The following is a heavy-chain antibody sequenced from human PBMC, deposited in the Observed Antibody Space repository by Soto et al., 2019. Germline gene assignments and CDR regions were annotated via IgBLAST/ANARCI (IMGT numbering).Heavy chain of an antibody. V-gene: IGHV3-21*01. J-gene: IGHJ6*02. CDR1: GFTFTNYN. CDR3: ARDSDIIGTTDYYYYGMDV. D-gene: IGHD1-7*01. CDR2: ISSTGSYI. Sequence: GGSLRLSCAASGFTFTNYNMNWVRQAPGKGLEWVSSISSTGSYIYYVDSVKGRFTISRDNAKNSLYLQMNSLRAEDTAVYYCARDSDIIGTTDYYYYGMDVWGQGTTVTVSS.